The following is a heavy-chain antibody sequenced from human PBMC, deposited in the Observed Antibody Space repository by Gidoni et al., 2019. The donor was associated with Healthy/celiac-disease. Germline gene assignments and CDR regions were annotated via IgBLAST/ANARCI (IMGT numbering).Heavy chain of an antibody. D-gene: IGHD1-26*01. Sequence: QVQLQESGPGLVKPSETLSLTCTVSGGSISSYYWSWIRQPAGKGLEWIGRIYTSGSTNYNPSLKSRVTMSVDTSKNQFSLKLSSVTAADTAVYYCARDRPTSGSYLYYYYYGMDVWGQGTTVTVSS. CDR2: IYTSGST. CDR1: GGSISSYY. CDR3: ARDRPTSGSYLYYYYYGMDV. J-gene: IGHJ6*02. V-gene: IGHV4-4*07.